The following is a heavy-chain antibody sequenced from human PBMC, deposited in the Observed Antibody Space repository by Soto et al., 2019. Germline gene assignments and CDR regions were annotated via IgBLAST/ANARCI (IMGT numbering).Heavy chain of an antibody. J-gene: IGHJ4*02. V-gene: IGHV1-8*01. CDR3: VRCPPKWGFDC. CDR1: GYTFTSYD. CDR2: MSSNSGDT. Sequence: QVQLVQSGAEVKRPGASVKVSCKPSGYTFTSYDINWVRQATGHGFEWLGWMSSNSGDTGYAQKFQGRVTLTRDTAIRTAYMELISLRSEDTDVYYCVRCPPKWGFDCWGQGTLVTVSS. D-gene: IGHD7-27*01.